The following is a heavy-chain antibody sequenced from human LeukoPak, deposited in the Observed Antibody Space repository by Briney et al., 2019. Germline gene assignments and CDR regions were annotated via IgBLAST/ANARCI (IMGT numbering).Heavy chain of an antibody. D-gene: IGHD2-2*02. CDR1: GGSISSCRYY. Sequence: PSQTLSLTCTVSGGSISSCRYYWSWIRQPAGKALEWIGRLSSTGSTNYNPSLKSRVTISVDTSKNQFALNLSSVTAADTAVYYCARQGGYCDASSCYSGDYYYYHGMDVWGQGTTVTVSS. CDR2: LSSTGST. J-gene: IGHJ6*02. CDR3: ARQGGYCDASSCYSGDYYYYHGMDV. V-gene: IGHV4-61*02.